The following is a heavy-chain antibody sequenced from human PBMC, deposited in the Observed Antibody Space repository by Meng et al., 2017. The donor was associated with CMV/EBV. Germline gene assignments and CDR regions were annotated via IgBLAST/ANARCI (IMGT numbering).Heavy chain of an antibody. V-gene: IGHV1-69*04. J-gene: IGHJ3*02. CDR1: GGTFSSYT. Sequence: SVKVSCKASGGTFSSYTISWVRQAPGQGLEWMGRIIPILGIANYAQKFQGRVTITADKSTSTAYMELSSLRSEDTAVYYCAREGTYSGSSRAAFDIWGQGTMVTVSS. CDR3: AREGTYSGSSRAAFDI. CDR2: IIPILGIA. D-gene: IGHD1-26*01.